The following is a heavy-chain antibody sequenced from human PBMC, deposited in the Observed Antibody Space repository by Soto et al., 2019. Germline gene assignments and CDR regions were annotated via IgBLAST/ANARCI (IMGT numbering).Heavy chain of an antibody. D-gene: IGHD2-8*02. CDR2: IYYSGST. CDR1: GGSISSSSYY. V-gene: IGHV4-39*01. J-gene: IGHJ4*02. CDR3: ARQVVLSVILEFDY. Sequence: QLQLQESGPGLVKPSETLSLTCTVSGGSISSSSYYWGWIRQPPGKGLEWIGSIYYSGSTYYNPSLKSRVTISVDTSKNQFSLKLSSVTAADTAVYYCARQVVLSVILEFDYWGQGTLVTVSS.